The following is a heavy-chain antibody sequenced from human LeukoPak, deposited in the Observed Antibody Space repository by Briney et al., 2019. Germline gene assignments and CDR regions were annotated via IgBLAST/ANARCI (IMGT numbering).Heavy chain of an antibody. Sequence: SETLSLTCTVSGDSVSSGLYYWSWIRQPPGKGLEWIGNLYFSGSTNYNPSLKSRVTISADTSKNQFSLKLRSVTAADTAVYYCARERRDSSGYYYHSDYWGQGTLVTVSS. CDR3: ARERRDSSGYYYHSDY. J-gene: IGHJ4*02. CDR2: LYFSGST. D-gene: IGHD3-22*01. CDR1: GDSVSSGLYY. V-gene: IGHV4-61*01.